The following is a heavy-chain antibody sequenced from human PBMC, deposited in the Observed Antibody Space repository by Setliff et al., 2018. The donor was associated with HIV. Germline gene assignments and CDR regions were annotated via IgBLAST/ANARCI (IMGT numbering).Heavy chain of an antibody. Sequence: ASVKVSCKASGYTFTSYGISWVRQAPGQGLEWMGWISAYSGGTNYAQKFQGRVTMTRDTSISTAYMELSRLRSDDTAVYYCARTLPQYTNLFDYWGQGTLVTVSS. CDR2: ISAYSGGT. CDR1: GYTFTSYG. D-gene: IGHD5-18*01. V-gene: IGHV1-2*02. J-gene: IGHJ4*02. CDR3: ARTLPQYTNLFDY.